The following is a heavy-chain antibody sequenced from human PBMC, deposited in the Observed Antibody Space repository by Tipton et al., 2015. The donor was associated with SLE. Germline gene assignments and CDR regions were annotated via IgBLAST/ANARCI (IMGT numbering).Heavy chain of an antibody. CDR1: GSSISNGFH. D-gene: IGHD6-19*01. V-gene: IGHV4-38-2*02. CDR3: AITSRAWYYLDC. J-gene: IGHJ4*02. CDR2: LYYSGTT. Sequence: GLVKPSETLSLTCTVSGSSISNGFHWGWIRQPPGKGLEWIGDLYYSGTTDYNPSLKSRVTISEDTSKNQFSLRLNSVTAADTAVYYCAITSRAWYYLDCWGQGTLVTVSS.